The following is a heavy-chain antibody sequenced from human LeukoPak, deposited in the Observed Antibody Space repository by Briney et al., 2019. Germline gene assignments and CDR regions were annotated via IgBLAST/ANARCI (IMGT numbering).Heavy chain of an antibody. CDR1: GDSVSSSSAA. D-gene: IGHD6-19*01. V-gene: IGHV6-1*01. Sequence: SQTLSLTCAISGDSVSSSSAAWNWIRQSPSRGLEWLGRTYYRSEWYNDYAVSVKSRITINPDTSKNQFSLQLNSVTPEDTAVYYCARDPRPYSSGWFDYWGQGTLVTVSS. CDR3: ARDPRPYSSGWFDY. J-gene: IGHJ4*02. CDR2: TYYRSEWYN.